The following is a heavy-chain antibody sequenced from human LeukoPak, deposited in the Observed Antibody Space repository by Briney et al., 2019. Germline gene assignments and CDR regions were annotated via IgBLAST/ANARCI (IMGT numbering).Heavy chain of an antibody. V-gene: IGHV4-59*01. D-gene: IGHD6-19*01. CDR1: GGSISSFY. J-gene: IGHJ4*02. CDR3: AREGNTGWAF. Sequence: SETLSLTCTVSGGSISSFYWSWIRQPPGKGLEWIGYIYSSGSTKYNPSLKSRVTMSVDTSKNQFSLKVSSVTAADTAVYFCAREGNTGWAFWGQGTLVTVSS. CDR2: IYSSGST.